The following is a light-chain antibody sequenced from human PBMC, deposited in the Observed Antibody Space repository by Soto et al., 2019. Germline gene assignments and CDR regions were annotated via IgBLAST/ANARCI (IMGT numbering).Light chain of an antibody. V-gene: IGKV3-15*01. CDR3: QQYYNWWT. CDR1: QSVSSK. J-gene: IGKJ1*01. Sequence: EIVMTQSPATLSVSPGERVTLSCRASQSVSSKLAWYQQKPGQAPRLLIHGASTRATGIPARFSGSGSGTEFTLTISSLQSEDFAVYYCQQYYNWWTFGQGTKVDIK. CDR2: GAS.